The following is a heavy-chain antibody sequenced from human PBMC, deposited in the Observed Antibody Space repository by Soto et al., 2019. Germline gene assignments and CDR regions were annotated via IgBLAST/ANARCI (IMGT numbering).Heavy chain of an antibody. CDR3: ARLGGYYQALDS. CDR2: IYYAGST. Sequence: SETLSLTCTVSGGSISSSSYYWGWTRQPPGKGLEWIGSIYYAGSTTYNPSLKSRVNISVDTSKNQFSLRLNSVTAADTAVYYCARLGGYYQALDSWGQGTLVTVSS. J-gene: IGHJ4*02. V-gene: IGHV4-61*05. CDR1: GGSISSSSYY. D-gene: IGHD3-22*01.